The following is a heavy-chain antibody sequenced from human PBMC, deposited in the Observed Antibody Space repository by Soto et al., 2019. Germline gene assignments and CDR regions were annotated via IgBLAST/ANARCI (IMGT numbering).Heavy chain of an antibody. CDR3: ARGRYGDY. D-gene: IGHD1-1*01. CDR2: ISAHNGNT. Sequence: QVHLVQSEAEVKKPGASVKVSCKASGYTFTSYGITWVRHAPGQGLEWMGWISAHNGNTDYAQKLQGRVIVTRDTSTSTAYMELRSLISDDTAVYYCARGRYGDYWGQGALVTVSS. V-gene: IGHV1-18*01. CDR1: GYTFTSYG. J-gene: IGHJ4*02.